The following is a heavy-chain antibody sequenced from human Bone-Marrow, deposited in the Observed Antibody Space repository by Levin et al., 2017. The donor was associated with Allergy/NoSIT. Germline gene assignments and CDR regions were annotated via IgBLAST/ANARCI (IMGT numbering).Heavy chain of an antibody. Sequence: GSLRLSCTVSGGSITGYYWTWIRQPPGKGLEWIGYIYYSGTTKYNPSLKSRVTISVDTAKNQFSLNLTAVTAADTAVYYCARDRGNGYHDYWGQGTLVSVSS. V-gene: IGHV4-59*01. D-gene: IGHD5-24*01. CDR3: ARDRGNGYHDY. J-gene: IGHJ4*02. CDR2: IYYSGTT. CDR1: GGSITGYY.